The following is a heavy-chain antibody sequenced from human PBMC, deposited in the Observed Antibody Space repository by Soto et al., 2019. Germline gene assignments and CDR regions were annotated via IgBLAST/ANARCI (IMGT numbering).Heavy chain of an antibody. CDR3: ARDIDGGNCCDAFDI. Sequence: QAQLAQSGAEVKKPGASVNISCKASGYTFTNYGFIWVRQAPGHGLEWVGWISPYNGKPEYAQKFQGRVTMTRDKPTSTDYMELRSLRSDDTSVYYGARDIDGGNCCDAFDIWGQGTMVTVSS. CDR1: GYTFTNYG. D-gene: IGHD2-15*01. CDR2: ISPYNGKP. V-gene: IGHV1-18*01. J-gene: IGHJ3*02.